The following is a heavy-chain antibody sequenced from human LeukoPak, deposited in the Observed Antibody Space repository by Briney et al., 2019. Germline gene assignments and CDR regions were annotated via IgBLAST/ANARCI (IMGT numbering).Heavy chain of an antibody. J-gene: IGHJ4*02. CDR2: INHSGST. Sequence: KSSETLSLTCAVYGGSFSGYYWSWIRQPPGKGLEWIGEINHSGSTNYNPSLKSRVTISVDTSKNQFSLKLSSVTAADTAVYYCARGNILTGYNFDYRGQGTLVTVSS. V-gene: IGHV4-34*01. CDR3: ARGNILTGYNFDY. CDR1: GGSFSGYY. D-gene: IGHD3-9*01.